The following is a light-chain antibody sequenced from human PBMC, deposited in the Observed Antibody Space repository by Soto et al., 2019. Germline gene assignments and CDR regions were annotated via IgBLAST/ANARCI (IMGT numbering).Light chain of an antibody. Sequence: EIVMTQSPAPLSVSPGERATLSCRASQSVSSNLAWYQQKPGQAPRLLIYGASTRATGIPARFSGSGSGTEFTLTISSLQSEDFAFYYCQQYNNWPPYPFGQGTKLEIK. CDR2: GAS. J-gene: IGKJ2*01. V-gene: IGKV3-15*01. CDR3: QQYNNWPPYP. CDR1: QSVSSN.